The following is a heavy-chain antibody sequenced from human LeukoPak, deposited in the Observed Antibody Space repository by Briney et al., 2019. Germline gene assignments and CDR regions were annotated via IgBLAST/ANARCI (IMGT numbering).Heavy chain of an antibody. Sequence: GASVKVSCKASGYTFTSYGISWVRQAPGKGLEWMGWISAYNGNTNYAQKLQGRVTMTTDTSTSTAYMELRSLRSDDTAVYYCARVRYYYDSSGWNYFDYWGQGTLVTVSS. J-gene: IGHJ4*02. V-gene: IGHV1-18*01. D-gene: IGHD3-22*01. CDR2: ISAYNGNT. CDR1: GYTFTSYG. CDR3: ARVRYYYDSSGWNYFDY.